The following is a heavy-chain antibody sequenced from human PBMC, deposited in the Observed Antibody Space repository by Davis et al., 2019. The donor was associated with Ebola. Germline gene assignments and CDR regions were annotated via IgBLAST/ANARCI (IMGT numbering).Heavy chain of an antibody. J-gene: IGHJ4*02. V-gene: IGHV3-23*01. CDR3: ARDRNYDILTGYSDY. D-gene: IGHD3-9*01. CDR1: GFTFSSYV. Sequence: GESLKISCAASGFTFSSYVMSWVRQAPGKGLEWVSGISGSGSSTYYADSVKGRFTISRDNAKNSLYLQMNSLRAEDTAVYYCARDRNYDILTGYSDYWGQGTLVTVSS. CDR2: ISGSGSST.